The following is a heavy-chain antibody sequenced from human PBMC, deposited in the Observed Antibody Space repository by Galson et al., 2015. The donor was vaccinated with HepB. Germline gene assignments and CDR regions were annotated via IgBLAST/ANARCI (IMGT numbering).Heavy chain of an antibody. V-gene: IGHV3-23*01. Sequence: SLRLSCAASGFTFSSYVMNWVRQAPGKGLEWVSGIVGGGRTTYYADSVKGRFTISRDNSKNTLYLQMNSLRAEDTAVYYCAKEVLRFLGNYGMDVWGQGTTVTVSS. D-gene: IGHD3-3*01. CDR2: IVGGGRTT. CDR1: GFTFSSYV. CDR3: AKEVLRFLGNYGMDV. J-gene: IGHJ6*02.